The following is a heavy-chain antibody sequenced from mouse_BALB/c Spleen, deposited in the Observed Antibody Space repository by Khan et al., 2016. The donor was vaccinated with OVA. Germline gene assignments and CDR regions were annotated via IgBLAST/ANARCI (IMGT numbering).Heavy chain of an antibody. CDR2: IWAGGST. D-gene: IGHD1-3*01. CDR3: ASVEDI. Sequence: QVQLKQSGPGLVAPSQSLSITCTVSGFSLTSDGVHWVRQPPGKGLEWLGVIWAGGSTNYYSAVFSRLSTSKDNSKNQVFLKKNSLQTDDTAMYYCASVEDIWGQGTTVTVSS. V-gene: IGHV2-9*02. CDR1: GFSLTSDG. J-gene: IGHJ2*01.